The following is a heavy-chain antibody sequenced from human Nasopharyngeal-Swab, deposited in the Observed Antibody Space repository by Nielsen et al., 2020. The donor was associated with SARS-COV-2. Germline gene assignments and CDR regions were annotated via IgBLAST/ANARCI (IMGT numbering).Heavy chain of an antibody. CDR1: GGSISSYS. CDR3: ARDSSRRSRGSYYYYGMDV. V-gene: IGHV4-4*07. D-gene: IGHD3-3*01. J-gene: IGHJ6*02. CDR2: IYTSGST. Sequence: SETLSLTCTVSGGSISSYSWSWIRQPAGKGLEWIGRIYTSGSTNYNPSLKSRVTMSVDTSKNQFSLKLSSVTAADTAVYYCARDSSRRSRGSYYYYGMDVWGQGTTVTVSS.